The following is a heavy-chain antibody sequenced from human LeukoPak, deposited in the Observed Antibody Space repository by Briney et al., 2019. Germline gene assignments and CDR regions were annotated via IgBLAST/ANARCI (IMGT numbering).Heavy chain of an antibody. V-gene: IGHV4-34*01. D-gene: IGHD5-12*01. CDR3: ARCGVATIDD. Sequence: SETLSLTCAVYGGSFSGYYWSWIRQPPGKGLEWIGEINHSGSTNYNPSLKSRVTISVDTSKNQFSLKLSSVTAADTAVYYCARCGVATIDDWGQGTLVTVSS. CDR1: GGSFSGYY. J-gene: IGHJ4*02. CDR2: INHSGST.